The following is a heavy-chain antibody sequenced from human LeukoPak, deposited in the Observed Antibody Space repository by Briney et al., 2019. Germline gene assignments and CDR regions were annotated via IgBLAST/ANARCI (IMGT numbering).Heavy chain of an antibody. CDR1: GYTFTGYY. CDR2: INPNSGGT. CDR3: ARLYSGSSYSDP. V-gene: IGHV1-2*02. J-gene: IGHJ5*02. D-gene: IGHD1-26*01. Sequence: ASVKVSCKASGYTFTGYYMHWVRQAPGQGLEWMGWINPNSGGTNYAQKFQGRVTMTRDTSISTAYMELSRLRSDDTAVYYCARLYSGSSYSDPWGQGTLVTVSS.